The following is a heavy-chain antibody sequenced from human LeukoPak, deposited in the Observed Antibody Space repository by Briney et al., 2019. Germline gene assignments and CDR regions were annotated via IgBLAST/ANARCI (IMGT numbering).Heavy chain of an antibody. Sequence: SQTLSLNCTVSGGSISSGGYYWSWIRQHPGKGLEWIGYIYYSGSTYYNPSLKSRVTISVDTSKNQFSLKLSSVTAADTAVYYCARNGYSSSWYEEEEWGQGTLVTVSS. V-gene: IGHV4-31*03. CDR2: IYYSGST. D-gene: IGHD6-13*01. CDR1: GGSISSGGYY. J-gene: IGHJ4*02. CDR3: ARNGYSSSWYEEEE.